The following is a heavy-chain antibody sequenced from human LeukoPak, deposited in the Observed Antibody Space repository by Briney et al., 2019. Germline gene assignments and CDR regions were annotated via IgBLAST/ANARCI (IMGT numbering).Heavy chain of an antibody. V-gene: IGHV6-1*01. CDR1: GDSVSSNSAC. D-gene: IGHD6-19*01. J-gene: IGHJ3*02. Sequence: QTLSLTFTSAGDSVSSNSACWNWIRQPPSRGLEWLGRIYYRAKWYNDYPVSVKRRITINPDTSKNQFSLQLNSVTPEDTAVYYCARIFSPVGGLDIWGQGTRVTVSS. CDR3: ARIFSPVGGLDI. CDR2: IYYRAKWYN.